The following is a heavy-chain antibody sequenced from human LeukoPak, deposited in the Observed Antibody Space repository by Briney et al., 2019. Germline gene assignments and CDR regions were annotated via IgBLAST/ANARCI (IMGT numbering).Heavy chain of an antibody. CDR1: GYTFTSYA. D-gene: IGHD3-10*01. Sequence: WASVKVSCKASGYTFTSYAMHWVRQAPGQRLEWMGWINAGNGNTKYSQKFQGRVTITRDTSASTAYMELSSLRSEDTAVYYCARGRAPLLWFGELSHDAFDIWGQGTMVTVSS. CDR3: ARGRAPLLWFGELSHDAFDI. V-gene: IGHV1-3*01. J-gene: IGHJ3*02. CDR2: INAGNGNT.